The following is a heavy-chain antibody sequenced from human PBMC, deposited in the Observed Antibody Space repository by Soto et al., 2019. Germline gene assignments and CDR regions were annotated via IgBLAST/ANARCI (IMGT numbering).Heavy chain of an antibody. CDR2: IIPLLGIT. CDR1: GGTFSGYA. CDR3: ARDPRRITGTTSSEDFQH. D-gene: IGHD1-1*01. Sequence: QAQLMQSGAEVKKPGSSVKVSCKASGGTFSGYAINWVRQAPGQGLEWMGGIIPLLGITDYGQKFQGRITIAADESTGTAYMDLRGLRSEDTAVYYCARDPRRITGTTSSEDFQHWGQGTRVSVSS. J-gene: IGHJ1*01. V-gene: IGHV1-69*01.